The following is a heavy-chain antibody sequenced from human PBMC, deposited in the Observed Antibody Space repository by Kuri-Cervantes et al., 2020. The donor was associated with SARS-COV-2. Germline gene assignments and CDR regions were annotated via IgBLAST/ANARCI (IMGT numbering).Heavy chain of an antibody. Sequence: GGSLRLSCAASGFTFSSYAMHWVRQAPGKGLEWVAVISYDGSNKYYADSVKGRFTISGDNSKNTLYLQMNSLRAEDTAVYYCARDGIGFDPWGQGTLVTVSS. CDR2: ISYDGSNK. V-gene: IGHV3-30-3*01. CDR3: ARDGIGFDP. CDR1: GFTFSSYA. J-gene: IGHJ5*02. D-gene: IGHD2-21*01.